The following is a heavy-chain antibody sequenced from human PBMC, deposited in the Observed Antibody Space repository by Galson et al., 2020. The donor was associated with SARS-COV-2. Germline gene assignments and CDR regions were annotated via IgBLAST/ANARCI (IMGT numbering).Heavy chain of an antibody. Sequence: GGSLRLSCAASGFTFSSYSMNWVRQAPGKGLEWVSSISSSSSYIYYADSVKGRLTISRDNAKNSLYLQMNSLRAEDTAVYYCARERGYSGPLVKMIAFVIWGQGTMVSVSS. CDR3: ARERGYSGPLVKMIAFVI. V-gene: IGHV3-21*04. J-gene: IGHJ3*02. CDR1: GFTFSSYS. CDR2: ISSSSSYI. D-gene: IGHD2-21*01.